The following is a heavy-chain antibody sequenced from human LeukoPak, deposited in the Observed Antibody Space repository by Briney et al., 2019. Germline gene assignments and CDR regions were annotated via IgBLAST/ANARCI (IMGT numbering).Heavy chain of an antibody. J-gene: IGHJ4*02. D-gene: IGHD1-14*01. CDR1: GFTFIHLN. CDR3: VRASRTWAGGSKLDFDS. CDR2: ISSTSNYI. Sequence: PGGSLRLSCTVSGFTFIHLNIHWVRQAPGKGLEWVSYISSTSNYIDYGDSVKDRFTISRDNAKNSVFLQLNSLRAEDTAVYHCVRASRTWAGGSKLDFDSWGQGTLVIVSS. V-gene: IGHV3-21*01.